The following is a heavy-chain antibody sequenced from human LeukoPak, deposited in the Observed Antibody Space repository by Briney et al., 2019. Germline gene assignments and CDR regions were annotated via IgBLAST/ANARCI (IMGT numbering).Heavy chain of an antibody. CDR2: IYHSGST. Sequence: SETLSLTCTVSGYSISSGYYWGWIRQPPGQGLEWVGSIYHSGSTYYNPSLKSRVTISVDTSKNQFSLKLSSVTAADTAVYYCARVEGYDFWSGGYFDYWGQGTLVTVSS. V-gene: IGHV4-38-2*02. CDR1: GYSISSGYY. D-gene: IGHD3-3*01. CDR3: ARVEGYDFWSGGYFDY. J-gene: IGHJ4*02.